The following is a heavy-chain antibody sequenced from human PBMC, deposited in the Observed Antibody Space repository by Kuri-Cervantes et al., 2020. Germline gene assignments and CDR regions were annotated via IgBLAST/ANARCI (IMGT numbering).Heavy chain of an antibody. CDR1: GYTFSSYG. CDR2: ISTYSTDT. V-gene: IGHV1-18*01. J-gene: IGHJ4*02. Sequence: ASVTVSCQASGYTFSSYGITWVRQAPGQGLEWMGWISTYSTDTVYARKFQGRVTISKDTSPSTVYMEPRRLRSDDTTVYYCARDRNHLTKTGTTIHDYWGQGTLVTVSS. CDR3: ARDRNHLTKTGTTIHDY. D-gene: IGHD1-7*01.